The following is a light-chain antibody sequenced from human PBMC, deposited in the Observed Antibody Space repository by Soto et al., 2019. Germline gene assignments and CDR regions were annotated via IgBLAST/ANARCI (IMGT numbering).Light chain of an antibody. CDR2: GAS. J-gene: IGKJ1*01. CDR1: QSVGSN. CDR3: QQYNDWPRT. Sequence: ETVMTQSPATLSVSPGERATLSCRASQSVGSNLAWYQQKPGQAPRILFYGASSRVTGVPIRISARGSGTEFTLTISSLQSEDFGVYYCQQYNDWPRTFGQGTKLDIK. V-gene: IGKV3-15*01.